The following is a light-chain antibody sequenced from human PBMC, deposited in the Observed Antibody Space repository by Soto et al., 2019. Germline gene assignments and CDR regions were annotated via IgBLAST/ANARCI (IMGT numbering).Light chain of an antibody. CDR2: RNN. J-gene: IGLJ2*01. V-gene: IGLV1-47*01. CDR3: AAWDDSPGVV. Sequence: QSVLTQPPSASGTPGQRVTISCSGSSSNIGSNYVYWYQQLPGTAPKLLIYRNNQRPSGVPDRFSGSKSGTSVSLAISGLRSEDEADYYCAAWDDSPGVVFGGGTKLTVL. CDR1: SSNIGSNY.